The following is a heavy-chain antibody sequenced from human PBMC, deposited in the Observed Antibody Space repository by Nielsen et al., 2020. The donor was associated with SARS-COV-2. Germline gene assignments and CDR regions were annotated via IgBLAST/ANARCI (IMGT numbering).Heavy chain of an antibody. CDR2: ISGSGGST. V-gene: IGHV3-23*01. D-gene: IGHD3-10*01. J-gene: IGHJ6*03. CDR1: GFTFSSYA. CDR3: ATVGKYYYYMDV. Sequence: GGSLRLSCAASGFTFSSYAMSWVRQAPGKGLEWVSAISGSGGSTYYADSVKGRFTISRDNAKNSLYLQMNSLRAEDTAVYYCATVGKYYYYMDVWGKGTTVTVSS.